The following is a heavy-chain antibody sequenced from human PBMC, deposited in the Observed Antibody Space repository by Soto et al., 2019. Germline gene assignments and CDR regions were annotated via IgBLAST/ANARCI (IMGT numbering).Heavy chain of an antibody. V-gene: IGHV4-39*01. D-gene: IGHD4-17*01. CDR2: IYYSGST. CDR1: GDCICSTSYY. Sequence: SETRSLTCTVAGDCICSTSYYQGWIRQPPGKGLEWIGSIYYSGSTYYNPSLKSRVTISVDTSKNQFSLKLSSVTAADTAVYYCATFHGDYVSYWRRRTLVTVSS. J-gene: IGHJ4*02. CDR3: ATFHGDYVSY.